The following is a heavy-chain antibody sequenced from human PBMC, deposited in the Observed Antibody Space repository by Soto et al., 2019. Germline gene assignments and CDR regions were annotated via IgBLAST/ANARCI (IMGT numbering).Heavy chain of an antibody. Sequence: QVQLQESGPGLVKPSQTLSLTCTVSGGSISSGGYYWSWIRQHPGKGLEWIGYIYYSGSTYYNPSRQRRVTISVATSKNQFSLELSSVTAADTAVYYGARVGEGVSWGAFDIWGQGTMVTVSS. CDR2: IYYSGST. CDR3: ARVGEGVSWGAFDI. CDR1: GGSISSGGYY. J-gene: IGHJ3*02. D-gene: IGHD3-10*01. V-gene: IGHV4-31*03.